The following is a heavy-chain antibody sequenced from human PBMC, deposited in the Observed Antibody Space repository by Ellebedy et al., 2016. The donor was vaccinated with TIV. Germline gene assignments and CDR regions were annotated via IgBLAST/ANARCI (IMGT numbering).Heavy chain of an antibody. V-gene: IGHV3-21*01. CDR1: GFTFNIAG. D-gene: IGHD5-18*01. J-gene: IGHJ4*02. CDR3: ARDRGGYTYGNLDY. CDR2: IVFSGTAA. Sequence: GESLKISXAASGFTFNIAGMTWVRQAPGKGLEWVGTIVFSGTAAYYSDSVKGRFIISRDNAKNSLFLQMNSLRVEDTAVYYCARDRGGYTYGNLDYWGQGTLVTVSS.